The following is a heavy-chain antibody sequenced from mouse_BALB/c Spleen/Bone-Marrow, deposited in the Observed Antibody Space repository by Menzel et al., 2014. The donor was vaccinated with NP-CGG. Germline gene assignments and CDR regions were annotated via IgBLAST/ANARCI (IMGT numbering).Heavy chain of an antibody. Sequence: QVQLQQSGAELVKPGASVKLSCKASGYTFTSYWMHWVKQRPGQGLEWIGEINPSNGRTNYNEKFKSKATLTVDESSSTAYMQLSSLTSEDSAVYYCARDYDYWYFDVWGAGTTATVSS. V-gene: IGHV1S81*02. J-gene: IGHJ1*01. D-gene: IGHD2-4*01. CDR1: GYTFTSYW. CDR2: INPSNGRT. CDR3: ARDYDYWYFDV.